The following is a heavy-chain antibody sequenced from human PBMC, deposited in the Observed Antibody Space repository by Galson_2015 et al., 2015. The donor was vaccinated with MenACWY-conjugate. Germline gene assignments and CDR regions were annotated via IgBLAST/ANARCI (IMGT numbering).Heavy chain of an antibody. V-gene: IGHV3-30*18. CDR3: AKDWSVPYSTISYYFYMDV. J-gene: IGHJ6*03. D-gene: IGHD6-13*01. CDR1: GFTFTTYS. CDR2: ISYDGSNE. Sequence: SLRLSCAASGFTFTTYSMTWVRQAPGKGLEWMAVISYDGSNESYADSVKGRFTISRDNSKNTLYLQMNSLRADDTAVYYCAKDWSVPYSTISYYFYMDVWGKGTTVTVSS.